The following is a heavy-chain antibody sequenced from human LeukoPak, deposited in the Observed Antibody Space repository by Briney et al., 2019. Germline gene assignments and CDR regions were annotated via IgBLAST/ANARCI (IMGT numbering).Heavy chain of an antibody. J-gene: IGHJ6*04. Sequence: GGSLRLSCAASGFTFSSYSMNWVRQAPGKVLEWVSYISSSSSTIYYADSVKGRFTISRDNAKNSLYLQMNSLRAEDTAVYYCAREVSAMATRLDVWGKGTTVTVSS. CDR3: AREVSAMATRLDV. CDR2: ISSSSSTI. D-gene: IGHD5-18*01. CDR1: GFTFSSYS. V-gene: IGHV3-48*01.